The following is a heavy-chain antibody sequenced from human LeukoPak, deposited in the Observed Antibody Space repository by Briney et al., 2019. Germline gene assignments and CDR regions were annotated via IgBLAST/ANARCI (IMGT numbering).Heavy chain of an antibody. D-gene: IGHD1-26*01. CDR1: GFTNSSYA. CDR3: ARVLDQYSGWYYGEFEY. CDR2: ISYDGSNK. Sequence: GRSLRLSCAASGFTNSSYAMHWVRQAPGKGLEWVAVISYDGSNKYYADSVKGRFTISRDNSKNTLYLQMNSLRVEDTAVYSCARVLDQYSGWYYGEFEYWGQGTLVTVPS. V-gene: IGHV3-30-3*01. J-gene: IGHJ4*02.